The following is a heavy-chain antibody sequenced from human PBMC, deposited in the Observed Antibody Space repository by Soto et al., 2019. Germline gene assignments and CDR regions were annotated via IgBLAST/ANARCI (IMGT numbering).Heavy chain of an antibody. CDR2: ISGSGGST. D-gene: IGHD2-15*01. V-gene: IGHV3-23*01. Sequence: PGGSLGLSCAASGFSFSSYAMSWVRQAPGKGLEWVSAISGSGGSTYYADSVKGRFTISRDNSKNTLYLQMNSLRAEDTAVYYCAKSLGYCSGGSCYAASYYYYYYMDVWGKGTTVTVSS. CDR1: GFSFSSYA. CDR3: AKSLGYCSGGSCYAASYYYYYYMDV. J-gene: IGHJ6*03.